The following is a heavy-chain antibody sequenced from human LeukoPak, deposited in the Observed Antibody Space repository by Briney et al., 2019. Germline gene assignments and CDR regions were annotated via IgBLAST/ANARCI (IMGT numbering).Heavy chain of an antibody. Sequence: SGGSLRLSCATSGFTFNSYWMSWVRQAPGKGLEWVANIKPDGSEKYYVASVTGRFTISRDNAKNSLYLQMNSLRAGDTAVYYCASHSSGWFGWGQGTLVTVSS. J-gene: IGHJ4*02. V-gene: IGHV3-7*01. CDR1: GFTFNSYW. CDR2: IKPDGSEK. D-gene: IGHD6-19*01. CDR3: ASHSSGWFG.